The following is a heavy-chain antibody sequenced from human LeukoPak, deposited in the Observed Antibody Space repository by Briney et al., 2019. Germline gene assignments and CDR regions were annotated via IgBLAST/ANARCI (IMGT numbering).Heavy chain of an antibody. Sequence: GGSLRLSCAASGFTFSSYAMSWVRQAPGKGLEWVSAISGSGGSTYYADSVKGRFTISRDNSKNTLYLQMNSLRAEDTAVYYCAKPPTGSYYPYYFDYWGQGTLVTVSS. J-gene: IGHJ4*02. CDR3: AKPPTGSYYPYYFDY. CDR1: GFTFSSYA. D-gene: IGHD1-26*01. V-gene: IGHV3-23*01. CDR2: ISGSGGST.